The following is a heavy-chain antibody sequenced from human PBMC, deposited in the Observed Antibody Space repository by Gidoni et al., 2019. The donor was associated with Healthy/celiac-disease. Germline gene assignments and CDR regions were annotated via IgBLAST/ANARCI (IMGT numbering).Heavy chain of an antibody. CDR3: ARVTLRGYSYGYVDY. J-gene: IGHJ4*02. Sequence: QVQLQQWGAGLLKPSATLSLTCAVYVWSFSGYYLSWIRQPPWKGLGWIGEIKHSGSTNYNPSLNSRVTIAVETSKNQFSLKLSSVTDADTAVYYCARVTLRGYSYGYVDYGGQGTLGTVSS. CDR1: VWSFSGYY. CDR2: IKHSGST. V-gene: IGHV4-34*01. D-gene: IGHD5-18*01.